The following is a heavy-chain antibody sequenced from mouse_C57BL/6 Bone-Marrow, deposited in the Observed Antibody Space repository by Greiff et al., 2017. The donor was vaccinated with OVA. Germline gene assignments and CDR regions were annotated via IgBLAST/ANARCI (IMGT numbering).Heavy chain of an antibody. CDR2: ISSGGSYT. CDR3: ARHPPYYYGSLYFDY. D-gene: IGHD1-1*01. CDR1: GFTFSSYG. Sequence: DVQLVESGGDLVKPGGSLKLSCAASGFTFSSYGMSWVRQTPDKRLEWVATISSGGSYTYYPDSVKGRFTISRDNAKNTLYLQMSSLKSEDTAMYYCARHPPYYYGSLYFDYWGQGTTLTVSS. J-gene: IGHJ2*01. V-gene: IGHV5-6*01.